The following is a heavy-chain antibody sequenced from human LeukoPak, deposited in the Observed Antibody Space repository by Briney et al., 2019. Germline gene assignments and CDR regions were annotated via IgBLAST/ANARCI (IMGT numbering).Heavy chain of an antibody. Sequence: GGSLRLSCAASGFTFSSYTMNWVRQAPGKGLEWVSSISSSSSYIYYADSVKGRFTISRDNAKNSLYLQMNSLRAEDTAVYYCLVTTYKVVQIGFDYWGQGTLVTVSS. D-gene: IGHD4-17*01. J-gene: IGHJ4*02. CDR2: ISSSSSYI. CDR1: GFTFSSYT. CDR3: LVTTYKVVQIGFDY. V-gene: IGHV3-21*01.